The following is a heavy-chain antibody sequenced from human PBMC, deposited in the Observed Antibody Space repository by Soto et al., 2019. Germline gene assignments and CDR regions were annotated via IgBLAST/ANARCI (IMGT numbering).Heavy chain of an antibody. V-gene: IGHV4-59*01. D-gene: IGHD5-12*01. J-gene: IGHJ4*02. CDR3: ARDYGHSGYDKGYYFDY. CDR2: IYYSGST. CDR1: GGSISSYY. Sequence: PSETLSLTCTVSGGSISSYYWSWIRQPPGKGLEWNGYIYYSGSTHYNPSLKSRVTISVDTSKNQFSLKLSSVTAADTAVYYCARDYGHSGYDKGYYFDYWGQGTLVTVSS.